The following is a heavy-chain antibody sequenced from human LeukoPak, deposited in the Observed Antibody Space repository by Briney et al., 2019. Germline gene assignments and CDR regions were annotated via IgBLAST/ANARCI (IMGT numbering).Heavy chain of an antibody. V-gene: IGHV1-69*04. J-gene: IGHJ6*03. CDR3: ARTAAFGYYYYMDV. D-gene: IGHD6-13*01. CDR1: GGTFSSYA. CDR2: IIPILGIA. Sequence: ASVKVSCKASGGTFSSYAISWVRQAPGQGLEWMGRIIPILGIANYAQKFQGRVTITADKSTSTAYMELSSLRSEDTALYYCARTAAFGYYYYMDVWGKGTTVTVSS.